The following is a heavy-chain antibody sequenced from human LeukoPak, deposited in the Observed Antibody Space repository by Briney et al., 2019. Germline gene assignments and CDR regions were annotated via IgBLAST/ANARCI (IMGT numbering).Heavy chain of an antibody. D-gene: IGHD3-9*01. V-gene: IGHV4-38-2*02. CDR1: GYSISNAYY. CDR2: LYHSGST. Sequence: SETLSLTCTVSGYSISNAYYWGWIRQPPGKGLEWIGSLYHSGSTYYNPSLKSRVTTSVDTSKNQFSLKLSSVTAADTAVYYCARQYYDILTGYADGGFDPWGQGTLVTVSS. CDR3: ARQYYDILTGYADGGFDP. J-gene: IGHJ5*02.